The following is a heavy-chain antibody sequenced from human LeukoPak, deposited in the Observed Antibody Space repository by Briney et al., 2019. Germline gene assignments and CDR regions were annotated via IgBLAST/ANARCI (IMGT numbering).Heavy chain of an antibody. D-gene: IGHD5-12*01. V-gene: IGHV3-7*01. J-gene: IGHJ4*02. CDR2: IKQDGSEK. CDR3: ARDPSMVATNVGYYFDY. CDR1: GFTFSSYW. Sequence: PGGSLRLSCAASGFTFSSYWMSWVRQAPGKGLEWVANIKQDGSEKYYVDSVKGRFTISRDNAKNSLYLQMNSLRAEDTAVYYCARDPSMVATNVGYYFDYWGQGTLVTVSS.